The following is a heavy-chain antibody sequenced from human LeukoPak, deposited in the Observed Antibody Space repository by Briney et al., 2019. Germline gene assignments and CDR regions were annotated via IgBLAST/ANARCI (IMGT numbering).Heavy chain of an antibody. D-gene: IGHD1-26*01. J-gene: IGHJ4*02. Sequence: RASETLSLTCAVYGGSSSGYYWSWIRQPPGKGLEWIGEINHSGSTNYNPSLKSRVTISVDTSKNQFSLKLSSVTAADTAVYYCARRGVGATLPFDYWGQGTLVTVSS. V-gene: IGHV4-34*01. CDR2: INHSGST. CDR1: GGSSSGYY. CDR3: ARRGVGATLPFDY.